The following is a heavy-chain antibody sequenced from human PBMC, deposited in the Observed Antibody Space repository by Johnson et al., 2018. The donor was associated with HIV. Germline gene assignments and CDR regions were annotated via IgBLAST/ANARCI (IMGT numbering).Heavy chain of an antibody. CDR2: ISSHGSDT. CDR3: ARGLKGAFDI. J-gene: IGHJ3*02. V-gene: IGHV3-30*03. CDR1: GFTVSSSY. Sequence: QLVESGGGLVQPGGSLRLSCAASGFTVSSSYMRWVRQAPGEGLEWVTLISSHGSDTYYADSVQGRFTISRDNSRSMVYLEMNSLRTEDTAVYYCARGLKGAFDIWGQGTRVTVSA.